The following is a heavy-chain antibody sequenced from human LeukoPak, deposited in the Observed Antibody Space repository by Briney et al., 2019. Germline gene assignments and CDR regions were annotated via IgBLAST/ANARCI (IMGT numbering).Heavy chain of an antibody. Sequence: PVGSLRLSFAASVFTLISIHINWVRQAPGKGLDWVSAISGSGGSTYYADSVKGRFTISRDNSKNTLYMQMNSLRAEDTAVYYCAHEISGYHYDSIWGQGTMVTLSS. V-gene: IGHV3-23*01. D-gene: IGHD3-22*01. CDR3: AHEISGYHYDSI. CDR1: VFTLISIH. CDR2: ISGSGGST. J-gene: IGHJ3*02.